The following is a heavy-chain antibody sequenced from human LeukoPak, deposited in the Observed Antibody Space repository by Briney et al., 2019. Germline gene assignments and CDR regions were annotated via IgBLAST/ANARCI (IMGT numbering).Heavy chain of an antibody. CDR3: ARERLSDYYDSSGFYP. CDR2: ITSSSTTI. D-gene: IGHD3-22*01. J-gene: IGHJ5*02. V-gene: IGHV3-48*02. CDR1: GFTFSSYS. Sequence: GGSLRLSCSASGFTFSSYSMNWVRQAPGKGLEWLSYITSSSTTIYYADSVRGRFTISRDNAKNSLYLQMNSLRDEDTAVYYCARERLSDYYDSSGFYPWGQGTLVTVSS.